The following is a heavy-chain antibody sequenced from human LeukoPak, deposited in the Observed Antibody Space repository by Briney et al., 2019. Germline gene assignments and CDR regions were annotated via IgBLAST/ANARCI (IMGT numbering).Heavy chain of an antibody. CDR3: AKERGFYSVY. Sequence: PGRSLRLSCTASGFTFGVYAMSWVRQAPGKGLEWVAVISSDGSNKDYADSVKGRITISRDNAKNTMYLQLTSLRVEETAVYYCAKERGFYSVYWGQGTLVTVSS. J-gene: IGHJ4*02. D-gene: IGHD3-10*02. CDR2: ISSDGSNK. CDR1: GFTFGVYA. V-gene: IGHV3-30*18.